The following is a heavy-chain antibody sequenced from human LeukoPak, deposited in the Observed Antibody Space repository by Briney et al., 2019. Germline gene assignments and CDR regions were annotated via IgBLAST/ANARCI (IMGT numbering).Heavy chain of an antibody. V-gene: IGHV1-69*01. CDR2: IIPIFGTA. D-gene: IGHD6-13*01. CDR3: AREGIAAAGGGAQGVY. J-gene: IGHJ4*02. CDR1: GGTFSSYA. Sequence: SVKVSCKASGGTFSSYAISWVRQALGQGLEWMGGIIPIFGTANYAQKFQGRVTITADESTSTAYMELSSLRSEDTAVYYCAREGIAAAGGGAQGVYWGQGTLVTVSS.